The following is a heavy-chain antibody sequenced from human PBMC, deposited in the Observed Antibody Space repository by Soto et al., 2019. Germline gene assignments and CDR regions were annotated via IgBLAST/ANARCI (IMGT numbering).Heavy chain of an antibody. V-gene: IGHV5-51*01. CDR1: GYSFTSYW. CDR2: IYPGDSDT. Sequence: PGESLKISCKGSGYSFTSYWIGWVRQMPGKGLELMGIIYPGDSDTRYSPSFQGGAPISAVKTFRTAYQHWSSLKASDTAMYYCARRAYGDYDYYYYGMDVWGQGTTVHVSS. D-gene: IGHD4-17*01. J-gene: IGHJ6*01. CDR3: ARRAYGDYDYYYYGMDV.